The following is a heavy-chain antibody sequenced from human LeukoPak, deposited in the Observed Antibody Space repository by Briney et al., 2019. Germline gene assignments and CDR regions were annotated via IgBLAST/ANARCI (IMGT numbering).Heavy chain of an antibody. CDR3: ARIGPSNSSSPLDY. D-gene: IGHD6-6*01. CDR2: INHSGST. CDR1: GGSFSGYY. Sequence: SETLSLTCAVYGGSFSGYYWSWIRQPPGKGLEWIGEINHSGSTNYNPSLKSRVTISVDTSKNQFSLKLSSVTAADTAVYYCARIGPSNSSSPLDYWGQGTLVTVSS. V-gene: IGHV4-34*01. J-gene: IGHJ4*02.